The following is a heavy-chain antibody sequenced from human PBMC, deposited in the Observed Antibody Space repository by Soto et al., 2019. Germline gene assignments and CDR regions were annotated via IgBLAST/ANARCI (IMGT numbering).Heavy chain of an antibody. CDR2: IYYSGST. Sequence: QLQLQESGPGLVKPSETLSLTCTVSGGSISSSSYYWGWIRQPPGKGLEWIESIYYSGSTYYNPSLKSRVTISVDTSKNQVSLKLSSVTAADTAVYYCARPRSQGYYYYGMDVWGQGTTVTVS. V-gene: IGHV4-39*01. CDR1: GGSISSSSYY. CDR3: ARPRSQGYYYYGMDV. J-gene: IGHJ6*02.